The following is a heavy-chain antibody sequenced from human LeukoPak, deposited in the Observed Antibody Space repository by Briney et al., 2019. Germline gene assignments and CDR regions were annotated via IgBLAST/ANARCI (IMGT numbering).Heavy chain of an antibody. CDR1: GFTFRDYE. CDR2: ISASGSTI. Sequence: GGSLRLSCAASGFTFRDYEMTWVRQAPRKGLEWISYISASGSTIKYVDPVKGRFTISRDNAKNSLYLQMNSLRAEDTAVYYCARSTVTNYFDYWGQGTLVTVSS. V-gene: IGHV3-48*03. J-gene: IGHJ4*02. D-gene: IGHD4-17*01. CDR3: ARSTVTNYFDY.